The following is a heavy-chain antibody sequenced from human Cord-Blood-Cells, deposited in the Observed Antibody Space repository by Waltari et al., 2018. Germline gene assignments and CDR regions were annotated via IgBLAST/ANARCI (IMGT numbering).Heavy chain of an antibody. CDR1: GDTSSSYA. V-gene: IGHV1-69*01. CDR3: ASEVGTDSSGYYGY. Sequence: QVQLVQSGAEVKKPGSSVKVSCKASGDTSSSYALSWAGPAPGQGLEWMGGIIPIVGTANYAQKFQGRVTITADDSTSTAYMELSSLRSEDTAVYYCASEVGTDSSGYYGYWGQGTLVTVSS. CDR2: IIPIVGTA. J-gene: IGHJ4*02. D-gene: IGHD3-22*01.